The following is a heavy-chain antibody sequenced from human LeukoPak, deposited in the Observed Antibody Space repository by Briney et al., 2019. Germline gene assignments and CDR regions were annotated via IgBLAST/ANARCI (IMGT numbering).Heavy chain of an antibody. D-gene: IGHD6-13*01. V-gene: IGHV1-18*01. CDR1: GYTFTTYG. CDR2: ISAYNGNT. CDR3: ARCDTGSSWYSPYYYYGMDV. Sequence: ASVKVSCKTSGYTFTTYGISWVRQAPGQGLEWMGWISAYNGNTNYAQKLQGRVTMTTDTFTSTAYMELRSLRSDDTAVYYCARCDTGSSWYSPYYYYGMDVWGQGTTVTVSS. J-gene: IGHJ6*02.